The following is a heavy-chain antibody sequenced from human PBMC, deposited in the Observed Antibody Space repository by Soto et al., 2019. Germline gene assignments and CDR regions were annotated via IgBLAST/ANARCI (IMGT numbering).Heavy chain of an antibody. J-gene: IGHJ6*02. Sequence: GGSLRLSCAASGFTFSNAWMNWVRQAPGKGLEWVGRIKSKTDGVTTDYAAPVKGRFTISRDDSKNTLYLQMNSLKTEDTAVYYCTTSGFPSYYYYYGMDVWGQGTTVTVSS. CDR1: GFTFSNAW. CDR3: TTSGFPSYYYYYGMDV. D-gene: IGHD3-10*01. CDR2: IKSKTDGVTT. V-gene: IGHV3-15*07.